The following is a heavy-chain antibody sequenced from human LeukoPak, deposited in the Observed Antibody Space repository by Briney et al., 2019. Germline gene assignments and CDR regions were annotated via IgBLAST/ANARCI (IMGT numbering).Heavy chain of an antibody. CDR3: AREGCVLWFGELSGDWYFDL. Sequence: PSETLSLTCAVYGGSFSGYYWSWIRQPPGKGLEWIGEINHSGSTNYNPSLKSRVTISVDTSKNQFSLKLSSVTAADTAVYYCAREGCVLWFGELSGDWYFDLWGRGTLVTVSS. J-gene: IGHJ2*01. V-gene: IGHV4-34*01. CDR1: GGSFSGYY. D-gene: IGHD3-10*01. CDR2: INHSGST.